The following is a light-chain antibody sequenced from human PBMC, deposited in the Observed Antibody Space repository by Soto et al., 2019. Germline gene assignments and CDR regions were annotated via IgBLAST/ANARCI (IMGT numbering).Light chain of an antibody. CDR2: DAS. CDR3: QHYSNWRPR. Sequence: EIEMTQSPATLSVSPGEEATLSCRASQSVSSNLAWYQQKPGQAPRLLIYDASTRATGIPARFSGSGSGTEFTLTISRLLSEDFAVYYCQHYSNWRPRFGQGTKVEIK. V-gene: IGKV3-15*01. J-gene: IGKJ1*01. CDR1: QSVSSN.